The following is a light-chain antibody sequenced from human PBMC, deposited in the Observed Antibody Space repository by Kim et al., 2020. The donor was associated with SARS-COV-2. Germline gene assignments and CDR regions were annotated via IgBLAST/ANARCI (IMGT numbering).Light chain of an antibody. Sequence: QSALTQPPSASGSPGQSVTISCTGTSSDVGAYNSVSWYQQHPGKAPKLMIYEVSKQPSGVPDRFSGSKSGNTASLTVSGLQAEEEADYYCSSYTGSSIVFGGGTQLTVL. CDR1: SSDVGAYNS. V-gene: IGLV2-8*01. CDR3: SSYTGSSIV. J-gene: IGLJ3*02. CDR2: EVS.